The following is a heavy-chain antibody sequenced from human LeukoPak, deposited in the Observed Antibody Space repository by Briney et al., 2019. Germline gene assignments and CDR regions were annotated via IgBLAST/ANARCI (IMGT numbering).Heavy chain of an antibody. CDR3: TRESGSYHGNDY. J-gene: IGHJ4*02. Sequence: ASVKVSCKASGYTFTSYGMHWVRQTPGQRLEWMGWINAGNGNTKHSQKFQGRVTITRDTSASTAYMELSSLRSEDTAVYYCTRESGSYHGNDYWGQGTLVTVSS. CDR1: GYTFTSYG. CDR2: INAGNGNT. V-gene: IGHV1-3*01. D-gene: IGHD1-26*01.